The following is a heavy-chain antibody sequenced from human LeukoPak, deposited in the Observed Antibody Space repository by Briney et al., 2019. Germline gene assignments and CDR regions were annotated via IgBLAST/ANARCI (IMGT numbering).Heavy chain of an antibody. CDR1: GFTFSDYY. J-gene: IGHJ3*02. CDR2: ISSSGSTI. V-gene: IGHV3-11*01. CDR3: ARGADGIAVAGDAFDI. Sequence: GGSLRLSCAASGFTFSDYYMSWVRQAPGKGLEWVSYISSSGSTIYYADSVKGRFTISRDNAKNSLYLQMNSLRAEDTAVYYCARGADGIAVAGDAFDIWGQGTMVTVSS. D-gene: IGHD6-19*01.